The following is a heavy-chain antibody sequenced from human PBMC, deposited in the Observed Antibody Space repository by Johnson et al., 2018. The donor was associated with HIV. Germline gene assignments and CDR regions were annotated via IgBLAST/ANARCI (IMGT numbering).Heavy chain of an antibody. CDR1: GFTFSSYG. Sequence: QVQLVESGGGLVQPGGSLRLSCAASGFTFSSYGMHWVRQAPGKGLGWVAVISYDGSRKYYADSVKGRFTISRDISKNTLYLQMNSLRAEDTAVYYCAKDRAVGYSSGWYQAVINAFDIWGQGTMVTVSS. D-gene: IGHD6-19*01. V-gene: IGHV3-30*18. CDR2: ISYDGSRK. CDR3: AKDRAVGYSSGWYQAVINAFDI. J-gene: IGHJ3*02.